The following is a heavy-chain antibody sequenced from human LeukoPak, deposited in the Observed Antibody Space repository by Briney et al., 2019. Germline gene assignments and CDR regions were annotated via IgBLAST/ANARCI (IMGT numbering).Heavy chain of an antibody. CDR2: ISAYNGNT. Sequence: GASVKVSCKASGYTFTSYGISWVRQAPGQGLEWMGWISAYNGNTNYAQKLQGRVTMTTDTSTSTAYMELRSMRSDDTAVYYCARGELYYDILTGYYHYYYGMDVWGQGTTVT. CDR1: GYTFTSYG. V-gene: IGHV1-18*01. CDR3: ARGELYYDILTGYYHYYYGMDV. D-gene: IGHD3-9*01. J-gene: IGHJ6*02.